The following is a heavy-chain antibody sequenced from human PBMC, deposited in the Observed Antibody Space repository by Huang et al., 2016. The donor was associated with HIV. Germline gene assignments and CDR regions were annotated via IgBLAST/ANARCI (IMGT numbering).Heavy chain of an antibody. D-gene: IGHD3-10*01. CDR3: AKGQFANYYYYYMDV. CDR1: GITFSSYA. V-gene: IGHV3-23*01. CDR2: ISGSGGHT. Sequence: EAQLSDSGGGLVKPGGSLRLSCAASGITFSSYAMNWVRQAPGKGLEWVSAISGSGGHTHYADSVKVRFTISRDNSKKTLYLDMKSLRAEDTAVYYCAKGQFANYYYYYMDVWGKGTTVIVSS. J-gene: IGHJ6*03.